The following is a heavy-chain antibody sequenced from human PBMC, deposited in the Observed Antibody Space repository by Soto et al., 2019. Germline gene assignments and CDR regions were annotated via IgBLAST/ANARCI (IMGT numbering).Heavy chain of an antibody. V-gene: IGHV1-3*01. J-gene: IGHJ6*02. CDR1: GYTFTSYA. Sequence: GASVKVSCKASGYTFTSYAMHWVRQAPGQRLEWMGWINAGNGNTKYSQKFQGRVTITRDTSASTAYMELSSLRSEDTAVYYCARSHGGNYYYGMDVWGQGTTVTVSS. CDR3: ARSHGGNYYYGMDV. CDR2: INAGNGNT.